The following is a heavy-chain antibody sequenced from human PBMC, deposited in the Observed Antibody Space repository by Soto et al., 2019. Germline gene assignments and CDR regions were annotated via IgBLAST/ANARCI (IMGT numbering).Heavy chain of an antibody. CDR1: GYTFTSNY. CDR2: INPTGDNA. D-gene: IGHD1-26*01. J-gene: IGHJ5*02. Sequence: QVQLVQSGAEVKEPGASVKISCQTSGYTFTSNYVHWVRQAPGQGLEWMAVINPTGDNAVYAPKFQGRLTLTPGTSTSTMYMELSSLRSDDTAVYYGARDFSDTYNGRSYWWFDPWGQGTLVTVSS. CDR3: ARDFSDTYNGRSYWWFDP. V-gene: IGHV1-46*03.